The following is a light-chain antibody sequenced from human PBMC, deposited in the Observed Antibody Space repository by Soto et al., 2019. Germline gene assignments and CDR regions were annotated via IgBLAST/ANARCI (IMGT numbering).Light chain of an antibody. Sequence: QSVLTQPPSASGSPGQSVTISCTGTSSDVGAYEYVSWYQHQPGKAPKLIIYEVTKRPSGVPDRFSGSKSGITASLTVSGLQAEDEADYYCTSFAGNNVLFGGGTKVTVL. CDR3: TSFAGNNVL. CDR2: EVT. CDR1: SSDVGAYEY. J-gene: IGLJ2*01. V-gene: IGLV2-8*01.